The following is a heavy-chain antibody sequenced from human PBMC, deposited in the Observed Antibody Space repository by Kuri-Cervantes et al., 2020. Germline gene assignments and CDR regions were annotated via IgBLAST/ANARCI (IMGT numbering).Heavy chain of an antibody. CDR3: VRGGRDISTT. CDR1: GFTFDDYA. V-gene: IGHV3-53*04. CDR2: IYSGGST. D-gene: IGHD5-12*01. Sequence: GGSLRLSCAASGFTFDDYAMNWVRQAPGKGLEWVSIIYSGGSTYYTESVEGRFTISGHDSKNTLSLQMSRLRIEDAAVYYCVRGGRDISTTWGQGSRVTVSS. J-gene: IGHJ5*02.